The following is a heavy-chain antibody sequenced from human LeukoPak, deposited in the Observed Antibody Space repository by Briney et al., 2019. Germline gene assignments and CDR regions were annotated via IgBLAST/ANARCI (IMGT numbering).Heavy chain of an antibody. CDR2: IKQVGGVK. D-gene: IGHD4-17*01. CDR1: GFTFSNYW. CDR3: TTPYGDYYG. Sequence: GGSLRLSCVASGFTFSNYWMSWVRQAPGKGLEWVANIKQVGGVKYYVDSVKGRFTISRDNAKNSLYLQMNSLRAEDTAVYYCTTPYGDYYGWGQGTLVTVSS. J-gene: IGHJ4*02. V-gene: IGHV3-7*03.